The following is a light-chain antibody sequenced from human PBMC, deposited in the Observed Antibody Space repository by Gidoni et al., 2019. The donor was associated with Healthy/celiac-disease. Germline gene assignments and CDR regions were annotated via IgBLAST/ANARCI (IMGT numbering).Light chain of an antibody. J-gene: IGLJ3*02. CDR3: AAWDDSLRWV. Sequence: QSVLTQPPSASGTPGQRVTISCSGSSSNIGSNTVNWYQQLPGTAPKLLIYSNNQRPSGAPDRFSGSKSGTSASLAISGLQSEDEADYYCAAWDDSLRWVFGGGTKLTVL. CDR1: SSNIGSNT. CDR2: SNN. V-gene: IGLV1-44*01.